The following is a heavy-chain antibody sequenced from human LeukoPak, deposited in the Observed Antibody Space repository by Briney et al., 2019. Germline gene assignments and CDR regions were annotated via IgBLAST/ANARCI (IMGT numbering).Heavy chain of an antibody. CDR1: GXTFSSYA. D-gene: IGHD3-10*01. J-gene: IGHJ4*02. CDR2: ITYDGSNK. Sequence: GGSLRLSCAASGXTFSSYAMHWVRQAPGKGLEGVADITYDGSNKYYADSVKGRFTISRDNSKNTLYLQMDSLRPEDTAVHYCARDPDYASGSYYFDYWGQGTLVTVSS. CDR3: ARDPDYASGSYYFDY. V-gene: IGHV3-30-3*01.